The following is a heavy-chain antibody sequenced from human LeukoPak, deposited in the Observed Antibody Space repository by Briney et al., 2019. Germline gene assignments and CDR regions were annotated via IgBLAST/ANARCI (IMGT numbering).Heavy chain of an antibody. Sequence: KTSETLSLTCTVSGGSISSSSYYWGWIRQPPGKGLEWIGSIYYSGSTYYNPSLKSRVTISVDTSKNQFSLKLSSVTAADTAVYYCARPAEALAVAGAFGYWGQGTLITVSS. CDR3: ARPAEALAVAGAFGY. D-gene: IGHD6-19*01. V-gene: IGHV4-39*01. J-gene: IGHJ4*02. CDR2: IYYSGST. CDR1: GGSISSSSYY.